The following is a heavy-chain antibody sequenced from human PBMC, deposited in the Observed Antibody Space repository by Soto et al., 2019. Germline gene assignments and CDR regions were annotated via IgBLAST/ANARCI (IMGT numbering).Heavy chain of an antibody. CDR1: GYTFTDAW. J-gene: IGHJ4*02. CDR3: ARKKGY. Sequence: HGESLKISCKASGYTFTDAWIGWVRQMPGKGLEWMGIVYPGDSQTRYNPSFQGQITISADKSITTAYLQWTSLKASDSAMYYCARKKGYWGQGTLVTVSS. CDR2: VYPGDSQT. V-gene: IGHV5-51*01.